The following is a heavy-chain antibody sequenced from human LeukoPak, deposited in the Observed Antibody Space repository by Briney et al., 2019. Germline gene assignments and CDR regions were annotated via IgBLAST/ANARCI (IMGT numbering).Heavy chain of an antibody. D-gene: IGHD6-13*01. CDR1: GFTFSSYW. CDR2: IKQDGSEK. V-gene: IGHV3-7*03. Sequence: GGSLRLSCAASGFTFSSYWMSWVRQAPGKGLEWVANIKQDGSEKYYVDSVKGRFTISRDNSKNTLYLQMNSLRAEDTAVYYCAKDLRFGGSWTKIFDYWGQGTLVTVSS. CDR3: AKDLRFGGSWTKIFDY. J-gene: IGHJ4*02.